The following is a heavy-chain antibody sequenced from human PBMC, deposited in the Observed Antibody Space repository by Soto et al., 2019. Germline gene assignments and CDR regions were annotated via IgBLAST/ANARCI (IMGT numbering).Heavy chain of an antibody. V-gene: IGHV3-23*01. J-gene: IGHJ4*02. CDR3: AKAKGKQWLIPHLDN. Sequence: EVQLLESGGGVVQPGGSLRLSCEASGFNFKKFAMGWVRQAPGEGLEWFSGISCCGGSTSYADSVKGRFTLARDDSKNTLSLHLNSLRFEDTARYFCAKAKGKQWLIPHLDNWGQGTLVTVS. CDR1: GFNFKKFA. CDR2: ISCCGGST. D-gene: IGHD6-19*01.